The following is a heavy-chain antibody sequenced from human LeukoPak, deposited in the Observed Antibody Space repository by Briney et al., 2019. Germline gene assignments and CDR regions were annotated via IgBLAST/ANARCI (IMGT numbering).Heavy chain of an antibody. J-gene: IGHJ4*02. CDR2: ISSSGSPI. D-gene: IGHD3-22*01. CDR1: GFSFSSYE. V-gene: IGHV3-48*03. Sequence: PGGSLRLSCAASGFSFSSYEMNWVRQAPGEGLEWVSYISSSGSPIYYADSVKGRFTISRDNAKNSLYLQMNSLRAEDTAVYYCARGYSSGYYAPFFDYWGQGTLVTVSS. CDR3: ARGYSSGYYAPFFDY.